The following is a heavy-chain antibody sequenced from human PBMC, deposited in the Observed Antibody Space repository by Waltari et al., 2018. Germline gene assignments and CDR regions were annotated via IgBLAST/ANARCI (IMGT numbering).Heavy chain of an antibody. V-gene: IGHV1-24*01. CDR1: GYTLTELS. J-gene: IGHJ5*02. Sequence: QVQLVQSGAEVKKPGASVKVSCKVSGYTLTELSMHWVRQAPGKGLEWMGGFDPEDGETIYAQKFQGRVTMTEDTSTDTAYMELSSLRSEDTAVYYCATDPLARYCSGGSCYTWGQGTLVTVSS. CDR3: ATDPLARYCSGGSCYT. CDR2: FDPEDGET. D-gene: IGHD2-15*01.